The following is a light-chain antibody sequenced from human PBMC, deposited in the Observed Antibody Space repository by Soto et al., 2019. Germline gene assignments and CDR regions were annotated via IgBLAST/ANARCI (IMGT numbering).Light chain of an antibody. V-gene: IGKV1-5*01. Sequence: DIQMTQPLSSLSASAGGGVTSTCRASQSISSYLNWYKQKPGKAPKLLIYDASSLESGVPQRFSGSGSGTEFTLTISSLQTDDFSTYYCKQYHSYWTFGQGTKVDIK. CDR1: QSISSY. CDR2: DAS. CDR3: KQYHSYWT. J-gene: IGKJ1*01.